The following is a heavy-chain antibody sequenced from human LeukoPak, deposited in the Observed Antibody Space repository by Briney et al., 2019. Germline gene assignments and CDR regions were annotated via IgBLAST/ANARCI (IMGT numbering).Heavy chain of an antibody. V-gene: IGHV3-11*04. CDR3: ARDNNTMVRGVRKSPYYYYMDV. Sequence: GGSLRLSGAASGFTFSDYYMSWIRQAPGKGLEWVSYISSSGSNIYYADSVKGRFTISRDNAKNSLYLQMNSLRAEDTAVYYCARDNNTMVRGVRKSPYYYYMDVWGKGTTVTVSS. CDR2: ISSSGSNI. CDR1: GFTFSDYY. J-gene: IGHJ6*03. D-gene: IGHD3-10*01.